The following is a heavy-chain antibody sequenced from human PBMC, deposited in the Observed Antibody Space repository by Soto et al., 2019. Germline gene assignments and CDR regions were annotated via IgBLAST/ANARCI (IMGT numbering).Heavy chain of an antibody. V-gene: IGHV1-2*02. D-gene: IGHD4-4*01. CDR2: INPNSGDT. J-gene: IGHJ6*02. Sequence: GASVKVSCKASGYTFPIYYIHWVRQAPGQGLEWMGWINPNSGDTKYVELFQGRVTMTSDTSISTAYMEPSSLKSDDTAVYYCARDLMTTVPYYYYGLDVWGQGTTVTVSS. CDR1: GYTFPIYY. CDR3: ARDLMTTVPYYYYGLDV.